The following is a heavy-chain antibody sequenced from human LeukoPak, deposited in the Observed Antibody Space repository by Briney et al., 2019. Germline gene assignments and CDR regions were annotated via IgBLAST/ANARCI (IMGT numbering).Heavy chain of an antibody. CDR1: GFTFSSCG. D-gene: IGHD5-18*01. J-gene: IGHJ4*02. CDR3: AKGLQPGFMYYFDS. CDR2: VSFDESNK. Sequence: GGSLRLSCAASGFTFSSCGMHWVRQAPGKGLEWVGVVSFDESNKYYSDSVKGRFTISRDNSKNTLYLQMNSLRGDDTAVYYCAKGLQPGFMYYFDSWGQGTLVTVSS. V-gene: IGHV3-30*18.